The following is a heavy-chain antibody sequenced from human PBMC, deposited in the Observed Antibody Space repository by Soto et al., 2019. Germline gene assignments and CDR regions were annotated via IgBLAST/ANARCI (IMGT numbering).Heavy chain of an antibody. D-gene: IGHD3-3*01. J-gene: IGHJ6*04. CDR1: GFTFSSYA. CDR3: AKDNYDVWSTYGMDF. V-gene: IGHV3-23*01. Sequence: GGSLRLSCAASGFTFSSYAMSWVRQAPGKGLKWVSAISGSGGRTYYADSVKGRFTISRDNSKNTLYLQMNSLRAEDTAVYYCAKDNYDVWSTYGMDFWGKGIMVTVSS. CDR2: ISGSGGRT.